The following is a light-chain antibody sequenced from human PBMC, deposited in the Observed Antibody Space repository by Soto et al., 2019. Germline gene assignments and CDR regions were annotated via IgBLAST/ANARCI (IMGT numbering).Light chain of an antibody. CDR2: DVS. V-gene: IGLV2-14*01. Sequence: QSALTQPASVSGSPGQSITISCTGTSSDVGGYNYVSWYQQHPGKAPKLMIYDVSNRPSGVSTRFSGSKSGNTASLTISWLQAEDEADYYCSSYTSSSTLVFGGGTKVTVL. CDR1: SSDVGGYNY. J-gene: IGLJ2*01. CDR3: SSYTSSSTLV.